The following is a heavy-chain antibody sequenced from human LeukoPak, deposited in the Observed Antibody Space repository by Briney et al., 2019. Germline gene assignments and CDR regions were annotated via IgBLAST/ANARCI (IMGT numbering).Heavy chain of an antibody. CDR3: AKIVDTAMIFDY. J-gene: IGHJ4*02. CDR1: GFACSSYA. CDR2: ISGSGGST. D-gene: IGHD5-18*01. Sequence: GGSLRLSCAASGFACSSYAMSWVRQASGKWLEWVSAISGSGGSTYYADSVKGRFTISRDNSKNTLYLQMNSLRAEDTAVYYCAKIVDTAMIFDYWGQGTLVTVSS. V-gene: IGHV3-23*01.